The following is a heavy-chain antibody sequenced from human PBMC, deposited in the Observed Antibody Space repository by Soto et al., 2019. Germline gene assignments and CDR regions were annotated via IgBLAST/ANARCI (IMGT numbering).Heavy chain of an antibody. CDR1: GFTFSSYA. CDR2: ISGSGGST. V-gene: IGHV3-23*01. D-gene: IGHD6-19*01. Sequence: EVQLLESGGGLVQPGGSLRLSCAASGFTFSSYARSWVRQAPGKGLEWVSAISGSGGSTYYADSVKGRFTISRDNSKNTPYLEMNGLRAEDTAVYDCAKSTGWPAPFGYWGQGTLVTVFS. CDR3: AKSTGWPAPFGY. J-gene: IGHJ4*02.